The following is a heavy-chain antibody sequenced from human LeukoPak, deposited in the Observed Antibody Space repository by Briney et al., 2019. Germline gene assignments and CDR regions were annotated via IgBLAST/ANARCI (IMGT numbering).Heavy chain of an antibody. CDR3: ARDERYDSSGYPFDY. J-gene: IGHJ4*02. CDR1: GYTFTGYF. D-gene: IGHD3-22*01. V-gene: IGHV1-2*02. Sequence: ASVKVSCKASGYTFTGYFIHWVRQAPGQGLEWMGWINPNNYDTNYAQKFQGRVTMTRDKSITTAYMELSRLRSDDTAVYYCARDERYDSSGYPFDYWGQGTLVTVSS. CDR2: INPNNYDT.